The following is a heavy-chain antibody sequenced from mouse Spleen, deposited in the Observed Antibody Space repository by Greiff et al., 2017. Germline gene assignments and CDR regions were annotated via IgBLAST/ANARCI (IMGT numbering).Heavy chain of an antibody. CDR1: GYTFTSYW. J-gene: IGHJ2*01. D-gene: IGHD1-1*01. CDR3: AREGSSYYYGSSYFDY. CDR2: INPSNGGT. V-gene: IGHV1-53*01. Sequence: QVQLQQSGTELVKPGASVKLSCKASGYTFTSYWMHWVKQRPGQGLEWIGNINPSNGGTNYNEKFKSKATLTVDKSSSTAYMQLSSLTSEDSAVYYCAREGSSYYYGSSYFDYWGQGTTLTVSS.